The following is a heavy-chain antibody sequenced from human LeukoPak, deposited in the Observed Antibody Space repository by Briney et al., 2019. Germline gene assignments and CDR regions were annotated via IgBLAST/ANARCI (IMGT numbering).Heavy chain of an antibody. CDR3: ARDPGDYRYYYYGMDV. V-gene: IGHV3-11*01. D-gene: IGHD4-17*01. Sequence: GGSLRLSCAASGFTFSDYYMSWIRQAPGKGLEWVSYISSGSTIYYADSVKGRFTISRDNAKNSLYLQMNSLRAEDTAVYYCARDPGDYRYYYYGMDVWGQGTTVTVSS. J-gene: IGHJ6*02. CDR1: GFTFSDYY. CDR2: ISSGSTI.